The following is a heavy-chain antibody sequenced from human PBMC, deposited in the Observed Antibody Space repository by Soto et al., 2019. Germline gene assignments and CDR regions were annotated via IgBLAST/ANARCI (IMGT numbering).Heavy chain of an antibody. V-gene: IGHV4-59*01. CDR2: IYYSGST. J-gene: IGHJ6*03. CDR1: GGSISSYY. D-gene: IGHD3-10*01. CDR3: AREGGDTYYYYYMDV. Sequence: SETLSLTCTVSGGSISSYYWSWIRQPPGKGLEWIGYIYYSGSTNYNPSLKSRVTISVDTSKNQFSLKLSSVTAADTAVYYCAREGGDTYYYYYMDVWGKGTTVTVSS.